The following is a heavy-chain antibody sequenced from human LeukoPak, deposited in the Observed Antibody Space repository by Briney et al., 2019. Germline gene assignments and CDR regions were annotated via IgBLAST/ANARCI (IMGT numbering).Heavy chain of an antibody. CDR1: GYTFIGYY. CDR2: INPNRGGT. V-gene: IGHV1-2*02. D-gene: IGHD5-18*01. CDR3: ATVDTAMERGLDY. Sequence: ASVKVSCKASGYTFIGYYMHWVRQAPGQGLEWMGWINPNRGGTNYAQKFQGRVTMTRDTSISTAYMELSRLRSDDTAVYYCATVDTAMERGLDYWGQGTLVTVSS. J-gene: IGHJ4*02.